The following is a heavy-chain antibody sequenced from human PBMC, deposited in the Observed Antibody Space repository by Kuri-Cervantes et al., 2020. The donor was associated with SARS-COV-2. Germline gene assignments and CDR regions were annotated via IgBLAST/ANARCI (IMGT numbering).Heavy chain of an antibody. Sequence: GGSLRPSSVASGCNVSTADMHWVRQAPGKGLEWVTFTLSDGKNKKCMASGKGRFSTYRDNSQNTLYLQMKSLRDEDTAIYYCAKDSAGVHDFWGQGTLVTVSS. CDR2: TLSDGKNK. V-gene: IGHV3-30*02. J-gene: IGHJ4*01. CDR1: GCNVSTAD. CDR3: AKDSAGVHDF. D-gene: IGHD2-15*01.